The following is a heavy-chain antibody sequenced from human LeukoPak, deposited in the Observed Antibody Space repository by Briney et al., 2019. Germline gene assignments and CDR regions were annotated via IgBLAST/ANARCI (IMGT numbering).Heavy chain of an antibody. J-gene: IGHJ6*03. CDR3: CAYHEGRNYYYYMDV. CDR1: GFTFSDYY. CDR2: ISSSGSTI. Sequence: GGSLRLSCAASGFTFSDYYMSWIRQAPGKGLEWVSYISSSGSTIYYADSVKGRFTISRDNAKNSLYLQMNSLRAEDTAVYYCCAYHEGRNYYYYMDVWGKGTTVTVSS. V-gene: IGHV3-11*04. D-gene: IGHD3-10*01.